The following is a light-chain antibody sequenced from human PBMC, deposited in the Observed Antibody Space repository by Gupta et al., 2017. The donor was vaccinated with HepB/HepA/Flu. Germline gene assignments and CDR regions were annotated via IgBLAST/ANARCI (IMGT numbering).Light chain of an antibody. CDR1: YIGSKS. Sequence: SYTVTQPPSVSVAPGETVTITFGGNYIGSKSVHWYQQKPGKAPELLVLDNSDRPSGIPERFSGSNSWNTATLTISRVEAGDEADYYCQVWHKDIDDLYVFGTGTKVTVL. J-gene: IGLJ1*01. CDR2: DNS. CDR3: QVWHKDIDDLYV. V-gene: IGLV3-21*02.